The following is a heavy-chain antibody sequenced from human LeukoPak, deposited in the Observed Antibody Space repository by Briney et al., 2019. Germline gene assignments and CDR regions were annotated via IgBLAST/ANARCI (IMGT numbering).Heavy chain of an antibody. CDR3: ASYDRSRGMDV. D-gene: IGHD3-9*01. CDR2: INPSGGST. J-gene: IGHJ6*02. V-gene: IGHV1-46*01. CDR1: GYTFTSYY. Sequence: ASVKASCKASGYTFTSYYMHWVRQAPGQGLEWMGIINPSGGSTSYAQKFQGRVTMTRDTSTSTVYMELSSLRSEDTAVYYCASYDRSRGMDVWGQGTTVTVSS.